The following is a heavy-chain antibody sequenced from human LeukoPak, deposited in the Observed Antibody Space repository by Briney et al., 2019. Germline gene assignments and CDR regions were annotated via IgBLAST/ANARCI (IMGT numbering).Heavy chain of an antibody. Sequence: SGPTLVKPTQTLTLTCTFSGFSLSTSGVGVGWIRRPPGKALEWLALIYWNDDKRYSPSLKSRLTITKDTSKNQVVLTMTNMDPVDTATYYCARSYYDSSGYYFAHDYWGQGTLVTVSS. V-gene: IGHV2-5*01. J-gene: IGHJ4*02. D-gene: IGHD3-22*01. CDR2: IYWNDDK. CDR1: GFSLSTSGVG. CDR3: ARSYYDSSGYYFAHDY.